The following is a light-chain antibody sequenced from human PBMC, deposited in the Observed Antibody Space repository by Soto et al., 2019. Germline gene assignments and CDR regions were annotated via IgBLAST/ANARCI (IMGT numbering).Light chain of an antibody. Sequence: QPVLTQSPSASASLGASVKLTCTLSSGHISNTIAWHQQQPEKGPRYLMRLTSDGSHTRGDGIPDRFSGSSSGAERYLIISSLQSEDEAEYYCQAWDTGFHWVFGGGTQLTVL. CDR3: QAWDTGFHWV. CDR1: SGHISNT. J-gene: IGLJ3*02. CDR2: LTSDGSH. V-gene: IGLV4-69*01.